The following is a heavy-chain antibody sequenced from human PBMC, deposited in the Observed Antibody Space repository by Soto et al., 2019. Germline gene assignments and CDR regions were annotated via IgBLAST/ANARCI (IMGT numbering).Heavy chain of an antibody. V-gene: IGHV1-69*01. D-gene: IGHD3-22*01. CDR3: ARDPEAYYDISGHPDAFDL. CDR1: GGTFSSYA. CDR2: IIPIFGTA. J-gene: IGHJ3*01. Sequence: QVQLVQSGAEVKKPGSSVKVSCKASGGTFSSYAISWVRQAPGQGLEWMGGIIPIFGTANYAQKFQGRVTITADESTSTAYMELSSLRSEDTAVYYCARDPEAYYDISGHPDAFDLWGQGTMVTVSS.